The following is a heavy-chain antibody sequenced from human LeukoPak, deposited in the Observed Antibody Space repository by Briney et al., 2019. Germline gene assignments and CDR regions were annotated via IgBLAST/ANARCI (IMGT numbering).Heavy chain of an antibody. Sequence: GGSLRLSCAASGFTSSSYAMTWIRQAPGKGLEWVSAISGSGGSTYYADSVKGRFTISRDNSKNTLYLQMNSLRAEDTAVYYCAKGSYSTEGYWGQGTLVSVSS. CDR3: AKGSYSTEGY. V-gene: IGHV3-23*01. CDR2: ISGSGGST. J-gene: IGHJ4*02. CDR1: GFTSSSYA. D-gene: IGHD6-13*01.